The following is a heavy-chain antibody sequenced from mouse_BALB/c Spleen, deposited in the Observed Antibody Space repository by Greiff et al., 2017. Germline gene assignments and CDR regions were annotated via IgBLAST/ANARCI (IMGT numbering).Heavy chain of an antibody. CDR2: IDPANGNT. CDR1: GFNIKDTY. V-gene: IGHV14-3*02. CDR3: ARRGGNYVGAMDY. J-gene: IGHJ4*01. D-gene: IGHD2-1*01. Sequence: VQLQQSGAELVKPGASVKLSCTASGFNIKDTYMHWVKQRPEQGLEWIGRIDPANGNTKYDPKFQGKATITADTSSNTAYLQLSSLTSEDTAVYDCARRGGNYVGAMDYWGQGTSVTVSS.